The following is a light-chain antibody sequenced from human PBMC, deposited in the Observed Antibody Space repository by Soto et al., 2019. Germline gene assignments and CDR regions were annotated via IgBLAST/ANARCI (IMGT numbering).Light chain of an antibody. CDR3: QQSYSTHIT. V-gene: IGKV1-39*01. CDR1: QSNSSY. J-gene: IGKJ5*01. Sequence: DIQMTQSPSSLSASVGDRVTITCRASQSNSSYLNWYQQKPGKAPKLLIYAASSLQSRVRSRFSGSGSGTDFTLTISSLQPEDFATYYCQQSYSTHITFGQGTRLEIK. CDR2: AAS.